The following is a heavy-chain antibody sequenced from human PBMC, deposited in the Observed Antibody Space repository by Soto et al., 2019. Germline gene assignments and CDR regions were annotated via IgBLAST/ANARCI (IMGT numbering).Heavy chain of an antibody. CDR1: GGTFSCYA. J-gene: IGHJ5*02. CDR2: IIPIFGTA. D-gene: IGHD6-19*01. Sequence: ASVKVSCKASGGTFSCYAISWVRQAPGQGLEWMGGIIPIFGTANYAQKFQGRVTITADESTSTAYMELSSLRSEDTAVYYCARFAVAEVIGSIDPWGQGTLVTVSS. V-gene: IGHV1-69*13. CDR3: ARFAVAEVIGSIDP.